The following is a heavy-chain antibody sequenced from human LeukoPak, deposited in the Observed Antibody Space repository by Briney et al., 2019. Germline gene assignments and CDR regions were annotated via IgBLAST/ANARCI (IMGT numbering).Heavy chain of an antibody. D-gene: IGHD3-3*01. J-gene: IGHJ4*02. Sequence: GGSLRLSCAASGFTFSSYGMHWVRQAPGKGLQWVALISHDGSNKYYADSVRGRFTISRDNSKNTLYLQMNSLRAEDTAVYYCTKQGFFFYFDFWGQGTLVAVSS. CDR3: TKQGFFFYFDF. V-gene: IGHV3-30*18. CDR1: GFTFSSYG. CDR2: ISHDGSNK.